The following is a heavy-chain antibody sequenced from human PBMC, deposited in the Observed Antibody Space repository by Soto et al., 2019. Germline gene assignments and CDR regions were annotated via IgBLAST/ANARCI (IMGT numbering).Heavy chain of an antibody. CDR1: GYTFTSYG. J-gene: IGHJ6*02. CDR2: ISAYNGNT. D-gene: IGHD4-17*01. CDR3: ARLDYGGNSSPLYYYGMDV. V-gene: IGHV1-18*01. Sequence: QVQLVQSGAEVKKPGASVKVSCKASGYTFTSYGISWVRQAPGQGLEWMGWISAYNGNTNYAQKLQGRVTMTTDTSKSTAYMELRSLRSDDTAVYYCARLDYGGNSSPLYYYGMDVWGQGTTVTVSS.